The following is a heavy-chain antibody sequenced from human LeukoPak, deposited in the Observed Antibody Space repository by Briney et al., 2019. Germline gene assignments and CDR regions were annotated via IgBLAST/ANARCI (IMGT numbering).Heavy chain of an antibody. CDR2: IYYSGDT. D-gene: IGHD3-3*01. V-gene: IGHV4-59*08. CDR3: ARRRGDFWSDYYAFDY. Sequence: PSETLSLTCTVSGGSITNSYWSWIRQPPGKGLGWIGYIYYSGDTNYNPSLTSRVTISLGTSKNQFSLKLSSVTAADTAVYYCARRRGDFWSDYYAFDYWGQGTLVTISS. J-gene: IGHJ4*02. CDR1: GGSITNSY.